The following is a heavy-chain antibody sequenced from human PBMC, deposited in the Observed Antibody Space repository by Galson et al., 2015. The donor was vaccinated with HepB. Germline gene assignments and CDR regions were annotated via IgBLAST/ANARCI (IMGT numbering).Heavy chain of an antibody. D-gene: IGHD2-21*02. V-gene: IGHV3-64D*06. CDR3: VKDAYCGTDCRTLMGAFDV. J-gene: IGHJ3*01. Sequence: SLRLSCAASGFTFTEYAMHWVRQAPGKGLEYVSVISKNGGDTYYADSVKGRFTISRDNSKKTLYLQMSNLRADDTAVYYCVKDAYCGTDCRTLMGAFDVWGQGTMVTVSS. CDR1: GFTFTEYA. CDR2: ISKNGGDT.